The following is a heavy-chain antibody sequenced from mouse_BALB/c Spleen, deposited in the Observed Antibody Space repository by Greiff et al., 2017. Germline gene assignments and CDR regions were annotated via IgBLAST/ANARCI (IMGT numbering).Heavy chain of an antibody. D-gene: IGHD1-3*01. CDR1: GFTFSNYW. Sequence: EVQLVESGGGLVQPGGSMKLSCVASGFTFSNYWMNWVRQSPEKGLEWVAEIRLKSNNYATHYAESVKGRFTISRDDSKSSVYLQMNNLRAEDTGIYYCTRSGGFAYWGQGTLVTVSA. V-gene: IGHV6-6*02. CDR2: IRLKSNNYAT. CDR3: TRSGGFAY. J-gene: IGHJ3*01.